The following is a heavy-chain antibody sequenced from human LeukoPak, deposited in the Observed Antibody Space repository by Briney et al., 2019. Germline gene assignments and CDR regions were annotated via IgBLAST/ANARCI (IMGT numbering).Heavy chain of an antibody. CDR2: IYPGDSDT. Sequence: PGEFLKISCKGSGYSFTSYWIGWVRQMPGKGLEWMGIIYPGDSDTRYSPSFQGQVTISADKSISTAYLQWSSLKASDTAMYYCARQRDSAYYDFWSGYFFFDYWGQGTLVTVSS. CDR3: ARQRDSAYYDFWSGYFFFDY. V-gene: IGHV5-51*01. CDR1: GYSFTSYW. J-gene: IGHJ4*02. D-gene: IGHD3-3*01.